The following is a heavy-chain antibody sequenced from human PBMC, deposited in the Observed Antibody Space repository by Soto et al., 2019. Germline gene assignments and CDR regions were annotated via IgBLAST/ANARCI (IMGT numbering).Heavy chain of an antibody. J-gene: IGHJ6*02. D-gene: IGHD3-16*02. V-gene: IGHV3-23*01. CDR1: GFTFSSYG. CDR3: AGALDLPPYYYYYGMDV. Sequence: HPGGSLRLSCAGSGFTFSSYGMTWVRQAPGKGLEWVSGIGDGDAYRYYADSVRGRFTISRDNSRSTLYLQMNSLRAEDTAVYYCAGALDLPPYYYYYGMDVWGQGTTVTVS. CDR2: IGDGDAYR.